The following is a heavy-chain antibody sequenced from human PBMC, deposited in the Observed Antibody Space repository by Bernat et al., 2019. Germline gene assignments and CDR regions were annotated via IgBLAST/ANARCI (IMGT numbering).Heavy chain of an antibody. Sequence: QVQLVQSGAEVKKPGASVKVSCKASGYTFTSYGISWVRQAPGQGLEWMGWISAYNGNTNYAQKLQGRVTMTTDKSTSTAYMELRSLRSDDTAVYYCARYRFWGELPKDDAFDIWGQGTMVTVSS. CDR2: ISAYNGNT. V-gene: IGHV1-18*01. D-gene: IGHD1-26*01. J-gene: IGHJ3*02. CDR1: GYTFTSYG. CDR3: ARYRFWGELPKDDAFDI.